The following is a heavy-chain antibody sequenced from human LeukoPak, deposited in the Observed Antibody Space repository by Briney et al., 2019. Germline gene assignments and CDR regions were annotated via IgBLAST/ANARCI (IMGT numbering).Heavy chain of an antibody. J-gene: IGHJ6*03. CDR2: IYTSGST. D-gene: IGHD6-13*01. V-gene: IGHV4-4*07. CDR3: ARASTLIAAAAANLYYYYYMDV. Sequence: SETLSLTCTVSGGSISSYYWSWIRQPAGKGLEWIGRIYTSGSTNYNPSLKSRVTMSVDTSKNQFSLKLSSVTAADTAVYYCARASTLIAAAAANLYYYYYMDVWGKGTTVTVSS. CDR1: GGSISSYY.